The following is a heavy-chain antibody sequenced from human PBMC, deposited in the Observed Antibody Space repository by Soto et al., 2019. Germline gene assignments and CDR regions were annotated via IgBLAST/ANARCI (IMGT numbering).Heavy chain of an antibody. CDR2: FDPEEGKR. J-gene: IGHJ6*02. CDR3: GRVKVTTGHYYYYGMDV. Sequence: ASVTVSCKVSGYSLIVSSMYWLRQAPGKGLEWMGGFDPEEGKRLYAQKFQGRVTMTRDTSTSTVYMALRSLRSEDTAVYYCGRVKVTTGHYYYYGMDVWGQGTTVTVSS. D-gene: IGHD4-17*01. V-gene: IGHV1-24*01. CDR1: GYSLIVSS.